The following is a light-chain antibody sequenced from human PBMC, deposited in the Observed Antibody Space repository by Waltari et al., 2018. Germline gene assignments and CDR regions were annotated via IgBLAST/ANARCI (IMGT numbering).Light chain of an antibody. CDR2: AAS. J-gene: IGKJ5*01. CDR3: QQLNSYPIT. V-gene: IGKV1-9*01. CDR1: QGISSN. Sequence: IPLTQSPSSLSASVGDRVTITCRASQGISSNLAWYQQKRGKAPKLLISAASTLQIGVPLRFSGIGSGTDFTLTISSLQPEDFATYYCQQLNSYPITFGQGTRLEIK.